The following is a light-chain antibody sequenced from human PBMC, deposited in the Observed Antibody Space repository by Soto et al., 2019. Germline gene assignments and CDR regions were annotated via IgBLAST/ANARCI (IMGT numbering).Light chain of an antibody. CDR1: RSVDLW. V-gene: IGKV1-5*03. CDR2: KAS. J-gene: IGKJ1*01. CDR3: QQYNNWPWT. Sequence: DNRMTQSAATLSASLGDRVTITCGASRSVDLWLAWYQQKKGKAPKLLIYKASTLKSGVPSRFSGSGYGTDFNLTISSLQSEDFAVYYCQQYNNWPWTFGQGTKVDIK.